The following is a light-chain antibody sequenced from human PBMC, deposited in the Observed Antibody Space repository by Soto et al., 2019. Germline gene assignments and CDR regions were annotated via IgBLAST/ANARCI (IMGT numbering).Light chain of an antibody. CDR3: QHYHSYPWT. J-gene: IGKJ1*01. Sequence: DIQMTQSPSTLSASVGDRVTITCRASQSISNWLAWYQQKPGEAPKLLIYGASTLESGVPSRLSGSGSGTEFTLSISSLQPDDLATYYCQHYHSYPWTFGQGTKV. CDR1: QSISNW. V-gene: IGKV1-5*01. CDR2: GAS.